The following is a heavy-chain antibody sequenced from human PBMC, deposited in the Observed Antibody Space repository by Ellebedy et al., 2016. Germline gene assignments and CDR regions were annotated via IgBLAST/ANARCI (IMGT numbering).Heavy chain of an antibody. Sequence: GESLKISCAASGFTFSSYAMSWVRQAPGKGLEWVSAISGSGGSTYYADSVKGRFTISRDNSKNTLYLQMNSLRVEDTAVYYCARDPPNSGFAMDVWGQGTTVTVSS. CDR3: ARDPPNSGFAMDV. CDR1: GFTFSSYA. D-gene: IGHD1-26*01. CDR2: ISGSGGST. V-gene: IGHV3-23*01. J-gene: IGHJ6*02.